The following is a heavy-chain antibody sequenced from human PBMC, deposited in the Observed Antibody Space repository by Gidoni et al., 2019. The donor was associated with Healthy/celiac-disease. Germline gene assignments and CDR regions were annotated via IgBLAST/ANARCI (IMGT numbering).Heavy chain of an antibody. CDR1: GGSSSSSSYY. CDR3: ARLTGYSYGSNYFDY. D-gene: IGHD5-18*01. CDR2: IYYSGST. Sequence: QLQLQESGPGLVKPSETLSLTCTVSGGSSSSSSYYWGWIRQPPGKGLDWIGSIYYSGSTYYNPSLKSRVTISVDTSKNQFSLKLSSVTAADTAVYYCARLTGYSYGSNYFDYWGQGTLVTVSS. J-gene: IGHJ4*02. V-gene: IGHV4-39*01.